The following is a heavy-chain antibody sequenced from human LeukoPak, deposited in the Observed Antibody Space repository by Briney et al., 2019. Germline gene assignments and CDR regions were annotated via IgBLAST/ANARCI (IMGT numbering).Heavy chain of an antibody. J-gene: IGHJ4*02. V-gene: IGHV4-59*12. CDR2: IYYSGST. D-gene: IGHD6-19*01. CDR3: ARGMGYSSGWYAY. Sequence: PSETLSLTCTVSGGSISSYYWSWIRQPPGKGLEWIGYIYYSGSTNYNPSLKSRVTISVDTSKNQFSLKLSSVTAADTAVYYCARGMGYSSGWYAYWGQGTLVTVSS. CDR1: GGSISSYY.